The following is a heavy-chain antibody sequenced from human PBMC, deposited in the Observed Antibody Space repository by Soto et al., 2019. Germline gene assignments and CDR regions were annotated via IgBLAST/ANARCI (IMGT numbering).Heavy chain of an antibody. J-gene: IGHJ4*02. CDR3: AIYHLELFSFDY. CDR1: DFSFTSHG. V-gene: IGHV1-18*04. D-gene: IGHD2-2*01. Sequence: ASVKVSCKAYDFSFTSHGISWVRQAPGQGLEWMGWISLYNGSTNYAQQFQGRVTMTTDTSTSTAYMELRSLRSDDTAMYFCAIYHLELFSFDYWGQGTLVTVSS. CDR2: ISLYNGST.